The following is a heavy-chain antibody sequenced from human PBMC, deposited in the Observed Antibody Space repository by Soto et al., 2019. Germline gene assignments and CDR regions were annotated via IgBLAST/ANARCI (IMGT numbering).Heavy chain of an antibody. CDR3: AGSYGAGKGGGIGELDY. D-gene: IGHD3-10*01. CDR2: ISAYNGNT. Sequence: QVQLVQSGAEVKKPGASVKVSCKASGYTFTSYGISWVRQAPGQGLEWMGWISAYNGNTNYAQKLQGRVTMTTDTTTSTAYKERRGLRVADGAVYYLAGSYGAGKGGGIGELDYWGQGTLVTVSS. CDR1: GYTFTSYG. V-gene: IGHV1-18*01. J-gene: IGHJ4*02.